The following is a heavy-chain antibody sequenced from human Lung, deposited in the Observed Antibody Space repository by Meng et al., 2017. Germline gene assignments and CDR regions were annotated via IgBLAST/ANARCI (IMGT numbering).Heavy chain of an antibody. CDR3: ARGPTTMAHDFDY. CDR1: GGSFSDYY. CDR2: INHSGST. V-gene: IGHV4-34*01. J-gene: IGHJ4*02. D-gene: IGHD4-11*01. Sequence: QVQLQQWGAGLLKPSDTLSLTCVVSGGSFSDYYWSWIRQSPGKGLEWIGEINHSGSTNYNPSLESRATISVDTSQNNLSLKLSSVTAADSAVYYCARGPTTMAHDFDYWGQGTLVTVSS.